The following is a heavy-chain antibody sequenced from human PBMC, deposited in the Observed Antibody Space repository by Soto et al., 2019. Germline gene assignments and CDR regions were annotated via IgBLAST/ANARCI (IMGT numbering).Heavy chain of an antibody. Sequence: QVQLVQSGAEVKKPGSSVKVSCKASGGTFSSYAISWVRQAPGQGLEWMGGIIPIFGTANYAQKFQGRVTITADKSKSTTYMELSSLRSEDTAVYYCASLPTPIQLWLGYWGQGTLVTVSS. CDR2: IIPIFGTA. D-gene: IGHD5-18*01. J-gene: IGHJ4*02. V-gene: IGHV1-69*14. CDR1: GGTFSSYA. CDR3: ASLPTPIQLWLGY.